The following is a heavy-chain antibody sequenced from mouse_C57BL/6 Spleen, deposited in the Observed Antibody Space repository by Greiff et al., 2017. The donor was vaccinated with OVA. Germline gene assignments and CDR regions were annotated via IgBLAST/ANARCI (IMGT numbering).Heavy chain of an antibody. D-gene: IGHD3-3*01. Sequence: VKLVESGPGLVQPSQSLSITCTVSGFSLTSYGVHWVRQSPGKGLEWLGVIWSGGSTDYNAAFISRLSISKDNSTCQVFFKMNSLQADDTARDYWARKAGEDAMDYWGQGTSVTVSS. CDR2: IWSGGST. V-gene: IGHV2-2*01. CDR3: ARKAGEDAMDY. CDR1: GFSLTSYG. J-gene: IGHJ4*01.